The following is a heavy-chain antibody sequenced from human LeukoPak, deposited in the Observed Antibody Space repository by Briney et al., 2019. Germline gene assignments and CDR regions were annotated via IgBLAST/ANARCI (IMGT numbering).Heavy chain of an antibody. CDR3: ARDRWFDP. V-gene: IGHV4-34*01. J-gene: IGHJ5*02. D-gene: IGHD3-16*02. CDR2: INHSGST. Sequence: SETLSLTCAVYGGSFSGYYWSWIRQPPGKGLEWIGEINHSGSTNYNPSLKSRVTISVDTSKNQFSLKLRSVTAADTAVYYCARDRWFDPWGQGTLVTVSS. CDR1: GGSFSGYY.